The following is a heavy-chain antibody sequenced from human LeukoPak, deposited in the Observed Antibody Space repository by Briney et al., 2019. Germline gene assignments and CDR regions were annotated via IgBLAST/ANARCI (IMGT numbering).Heavy chain of an antibody. Sequence: PSETLSLTCTVSGGSISGSSYYWGWIRQPPGKGLEWIGSIYHSGSTYYNPSLKSRVTISVDTSKNQFSLKLSSVTAADTAVYYCARMTTRPSYYFDYWGQGTLVTVSS. CDR2: IYHSGST. CDR3: ARMTTRPSYYFDY. D-gene: IGHD4-17*01. V-gene: IGHV4-39*07. J-gene: IGHJ4*02. CDR1: GGSISGSSYY.